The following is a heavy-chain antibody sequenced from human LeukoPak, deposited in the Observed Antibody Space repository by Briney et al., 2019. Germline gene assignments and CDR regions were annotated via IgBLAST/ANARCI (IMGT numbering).Heavy chain of an antibody. Sequence: ASVKVSCKASGYTFTGYYMHWVRQAPGQGLEWMGRINPNSGGTNYAQKFQGRVTMTRDTSISTAYMELSRLRSDDTAVYYCARDRLPVEAGDYYYYMDVWGKGTTVTVSS. CDR3: ARDRLPVEAGDYYYYMDV. CDR1: GYTFTGYY. V-gene: IGHV1-2*06. CDR2: INPNSGGT. J-gene: IGHJ6*03. D-gene: IGHD5-24*01.